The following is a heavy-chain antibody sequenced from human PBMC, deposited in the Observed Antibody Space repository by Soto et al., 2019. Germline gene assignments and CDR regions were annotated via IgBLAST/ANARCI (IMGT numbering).Heavy chain of an antibody. CDR2: ISGSDGKT. CDR3: AKWSYLDY. J-gene: IGHJ4*02. V-gene: IGHV3-23*01. Sequence: VGSLRLSCTTSGFSFASFAMTCVRQAPGKGLEWVATISGSDGKTYYADSVKGPFSISRDTSRNTLYLQMNSLRADDTAIYYCAKWSYLDYWGQGTRVTVSS. CDR1: GFSFASFA. D-gene: IGHD3-3*01.